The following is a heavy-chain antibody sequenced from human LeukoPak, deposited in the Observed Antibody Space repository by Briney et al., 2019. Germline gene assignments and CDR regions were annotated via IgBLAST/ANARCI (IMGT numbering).Heavy chain of an antibody. J-gene: IGHJ6*03. CDR3: ARDSSGSITKCYLYYYMDV. CDR1: GGSISSDSYY. Sequence: SQTLSLTCSVSGGSISSDSYYWSWIRQPPGKGLEWIGCSYDSGSTYYNPSLKSRVTISVDTTKNQFSLKLTSMTAAYTTVYYCARDSSGSITKCYLYYYMDVWGKGTTVTVSS. CDR2: SYDSGST. D-gene: IGHD3-22*01. V-gene: IGHV4-30-4*08.